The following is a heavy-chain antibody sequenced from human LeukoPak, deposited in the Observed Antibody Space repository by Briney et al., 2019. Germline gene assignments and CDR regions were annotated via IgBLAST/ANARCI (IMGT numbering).Heavy chain of an antibody. CDR2: IYYSGST. J-gene: IGHJ6*03. Sequence: SGTLSLTCTVSGGSISSYYWSWIRQPPGKGLEWIGYIYYSGSTNYNPSLKSRVTISVDTSKNQFSLKLSSVTAADTAVYYCARVVGSGLDYYYYYYMDVWGKGTTVTISS. CDR1: GGSISSYY. CDR3: ARVVGSGLDYYYYYYMDV. V-gene: IGHV4-59*01. D-gene: IGHD3/OR15-3a*01.